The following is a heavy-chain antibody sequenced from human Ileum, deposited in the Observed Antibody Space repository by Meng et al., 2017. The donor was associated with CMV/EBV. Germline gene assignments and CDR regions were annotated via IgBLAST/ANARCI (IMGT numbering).Heavy chain of an antibody. CDR3: ATSGRGPKYYFDY. CDR1: GGTFRSNA. J-gene: IGHJ4*02. V-gene: IGHV1-69*12. Sequence: QVQRGESGAGVKKPGSLVKVSCEGSGGTFRSNAISWVRHAPGQGLEWMGVISPIFRTSNYAQKFQGRLTITADESTSTAYMELSSLTSGDTAVYYCATSGRGPKYYFDYWGQGTLVTVSS. CDR2: ISPIFRTS. D-gene: IGHD1-14*01.